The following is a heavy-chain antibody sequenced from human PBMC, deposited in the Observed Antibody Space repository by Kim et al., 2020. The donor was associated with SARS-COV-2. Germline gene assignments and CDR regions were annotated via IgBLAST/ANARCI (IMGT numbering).Heavy chain of an antibody. V-gene: IGHV4-39*01. CDR1: SGSISRTSSY. J-gene: IGHJ4*02. CDR2: IYYTGKT. D-gene: IGHD4-17*01. Sequence: SETLSLTCTVPSGSISRTSSYWGWIRQPPGKGLEWIGSIYYTGKTYYMPSLEGRVTLSVDRSKNQFSLNMSSVTAADTGVYFCARYYGGFDSWGQGTLVT. CDR3: ARYYGGFDS.